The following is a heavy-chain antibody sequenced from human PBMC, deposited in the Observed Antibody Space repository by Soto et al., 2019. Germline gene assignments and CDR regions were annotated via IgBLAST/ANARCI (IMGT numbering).Heavy chain of an antibody. J-gene: IGHJ6*02. D-gene: IGHD3-3*01. Sequence: GGSLRLSCAASGFTFSSDSMNWVRQAPGKGLEWVSSISSSSSYIYYADSVKGRFTISRDNAKNSLYLQMNSLRAEDTAVYYCARGGIDFWSGSGMDVWGQGTTVTVSS. CDR1: GFTFSSDS. CDR2: ISSSSSYI. V-gene: IGHV3-21*01. CDR3: ARGGIDFWSGSGMDV.